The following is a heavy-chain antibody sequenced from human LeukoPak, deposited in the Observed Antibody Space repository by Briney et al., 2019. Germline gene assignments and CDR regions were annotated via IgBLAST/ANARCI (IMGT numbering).Heavy chain of an antibody. D-gene: IGHD6-13*01. V-gene: IGHV3-48*02. J-gene: IGHJ4*02. Sequence: GGSLRLSCAASGFTFRNYVIHWVRQAPGKGLEWVSYISSSSSTIYYADSVKGRFTISRDNAKNSLYLQMNSLRDEDTAVYYCARSIPYGTTWYGRSDCWGQGTLVTVSS. CDR2: ISSSSSTI. CDR1: GFTFRNYV. CDR3: ARSIPYGTTWYGRSDC.